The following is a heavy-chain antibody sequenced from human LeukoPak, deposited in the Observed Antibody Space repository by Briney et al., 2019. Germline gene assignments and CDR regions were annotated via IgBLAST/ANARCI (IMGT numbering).Heavy chain of an antibody. J-gene: IGHJ4*02. CDR2: IDPNIGTT. CDR3: ARLLEHYYFDASGYYDDDY. V-gene: IGHV1-2*02. Sequence: AAVKVSCKASGYTFTGFYMHWVRQAPGQGLEWMGWIDPNIGTTKYSQKFQGRVTMTRDTSISEVYMELSRLRSDDTAVYYCARLLEHYYFDASGYYDDDYWGQGTPIIVSS. CDR1: GYTFTGFY. D-gene: IGHD3-22*01.